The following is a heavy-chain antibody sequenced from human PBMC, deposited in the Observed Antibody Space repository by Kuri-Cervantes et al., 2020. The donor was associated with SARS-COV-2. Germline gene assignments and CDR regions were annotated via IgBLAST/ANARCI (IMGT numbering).Heavy chain of an antibody. CDR1: GGSFSGYY. V-gene: IGHV4-34*01. CDR3: ARHVYRLRLGELSPTDY. CDR2: INHSGST. D-gene: IGHD3-16*02. Sequence: SETLSLTCAVYGGSFSGYYWSWIRQPPGKGLEWIGEINHSGSTNYNPSLKSRVTISVDTSKNQFSLKLSSVTAADTAVYYCARHVYRLRLGELSPTDYWGQGTLVTVSS. J-gene: IGHJ4*02.